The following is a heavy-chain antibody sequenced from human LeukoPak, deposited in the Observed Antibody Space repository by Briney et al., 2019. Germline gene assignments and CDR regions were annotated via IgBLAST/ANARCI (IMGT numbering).Heavy chain of an antibody. V-gene: IGHV5-51*01. CDR1: GYSFTSYW. J-gene: IGHJ4*01. CDR3: ATLYSSTWPIY. CDR2: IYPGDSDT. D-gene: IGHD2-2*01. Sequence: GESLKISCQGSGYSFTSYWIGWVRQMPGKGLEWMGIIYPGDSDTRYSPSFQGQVTISAEKSISTAYLQWSSLKASDTAMYYCATLYSSTWPIYWGHGTLVTVSS.